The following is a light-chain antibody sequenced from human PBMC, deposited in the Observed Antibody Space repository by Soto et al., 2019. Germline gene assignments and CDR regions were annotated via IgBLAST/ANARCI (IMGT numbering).Light chain of an antibody. CDR2: GAS. CDR3: QQYDSSPRT. CDR1: QSVTSSF. V-gene: IGKV3-20*01. J-gene: IGKJ4*01. Sequence: EIVLTQSPGTLSLSPGERATLSCRASQSVTSSFLAWYQQKPGQAPRLLIYGASSRATAIPDRFSGSGFGTDFPLTISRLEPEDFAVYYCQQYDSSPRTFGGGTKVEIK.